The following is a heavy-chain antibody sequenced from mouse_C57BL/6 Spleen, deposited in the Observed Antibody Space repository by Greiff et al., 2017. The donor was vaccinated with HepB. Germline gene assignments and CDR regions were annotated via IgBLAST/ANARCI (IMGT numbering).Heavy chain of an antibody. J-gene: IGHJ2*01. CDR2: IYPRDGST. V-gene: IGHV1-78*01. D-gene: IGHD1-1*01. CDR1: GYTFTDHT. CDR3: ARDYYGSSYLYYFDY. Sequence: QVQLKESDAELVKPGASVKISCKVSGYTFTDHTIHWMKQRPEQGLEWIGYIYPRDGSTKYNEKFKGKATLTADKSSSTAYMQLNSLTSEDSAVYFCARDYYGSSYLYYFDYWGQGTTLTVSS.